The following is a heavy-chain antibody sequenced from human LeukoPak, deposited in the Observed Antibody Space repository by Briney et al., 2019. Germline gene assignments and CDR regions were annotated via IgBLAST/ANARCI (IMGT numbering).Heavy chain of an antibody. J-gene: IGHJ4*02. D-gene: IGHD2-2*01. Sequence: ASVKVSCKVSGYTLTELSMHWVRQAPGKGLEWMGGFDPEDGETIYAQKFQGRVTMTEATSTDTAYMELSSLRSEDTVVYYCATGPYCSSTSCYDGDYWGQGTLVTVSS. CDR1: GYTLTELS. CDR2: FDPEDGET. V-gene: IGHV1-24*01. CDR3: ATGPYCSSTSCYDGDY.